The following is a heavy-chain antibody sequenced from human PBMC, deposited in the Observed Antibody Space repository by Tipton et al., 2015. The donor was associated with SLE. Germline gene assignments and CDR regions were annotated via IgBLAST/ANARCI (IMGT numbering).Heavy chain of an antibody. Sequence: SLRLSCAASGFTFSSYAMSWVRQAPGKGLEWVSAISGSGGSTYYPDSVTGRFTISIDNSKNTLYLQMNSLRAEDTAVYYCAKSLGESGEYSRTYFDYWDQGTLVTVSS. CDR1: GFTFSSYA. J-gene: IGHJ4*02. V-gene: IGHV3-23*01. CDR3: AKSLGESGEYSRTYFDY. CDR2: ISGSGGST. D-gene: IGHD6-6*01.